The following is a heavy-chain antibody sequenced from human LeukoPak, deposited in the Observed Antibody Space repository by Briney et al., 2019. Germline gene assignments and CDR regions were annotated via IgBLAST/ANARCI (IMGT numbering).Heavy chain of an antibody. D-gene: IGHD6-19*01. V-gene: IGHV3-21*04. Sequence: GGSLRLSCAASGLSFSSYSMNWVRQAPVKGLEWVSSISSSSSYIHYADSVKGRFTISRDNVKNSLYLQMNSLRAEDTAVYYCAKAAVAGTELYFDYWGQGTLVTVSS. CDR3: AKAAVAGTELYFDY. CDR1: GLSFSSYS. CDR2: ISSSSSYI. J-gene: IGHJ4*02.